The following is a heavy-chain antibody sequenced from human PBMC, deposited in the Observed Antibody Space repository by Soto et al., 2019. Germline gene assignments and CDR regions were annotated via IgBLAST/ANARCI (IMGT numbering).Heavy chain of an antibody. CDR3: ARGRTVRNYADDSSDYFYFFDY. V-gene: IGHV4-59*01. Sequence: WETLSLTCTVSGDSIITFYWGWMRQSPGKELEWIGYVYYTGSTNYNPSLKSRVTISVDRSKNQFSLKLTSANAADTAVYYCARGRTVRNYADDSSDYFYFFDYWGQGTQVTVSS. CDR2: VYYTGST. J-gene: IGHJ4*02. D-gene: IGHD3-22*01. CDR1: GDSIITFY.